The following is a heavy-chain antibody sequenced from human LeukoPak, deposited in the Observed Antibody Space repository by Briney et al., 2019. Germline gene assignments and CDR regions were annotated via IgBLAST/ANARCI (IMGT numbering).Heavy chain of an antibody. CDR3: ARHYGDYRYHYYYMDV. CDR1: GFTFSDYY. J-gene: IGHJ6*03. V-gene: IGHV3-66*04. Sequence: GGSLRLSCAASGFTFSDYYMNWIRQAPGKGLEWVSVIYSGGNTYYADSVRGRFTISRDNSKNTMYFQMNSLRAEDTAGYYCARHYGDYRYHYYYMDVWGKGTTVTVSS. CDR2: IYSGGNT. D-gene: IGHD4-17*01.